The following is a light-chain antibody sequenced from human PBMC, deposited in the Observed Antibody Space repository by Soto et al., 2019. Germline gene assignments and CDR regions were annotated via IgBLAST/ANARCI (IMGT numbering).Light chain of an antibody. J-gene: IGKJ1*01. CDR1: QSISTY. Sequence: DIQMTQSPSSLSASVGDRVTISCRASQSISTYLNWYQQKPGTAPRLLIYRASSVKSGVPPRFSGSGSGRDFTLTISSLRPEDIATYFCQQSYSSPPWTCGQGTKGDIK. V-gene: IGKV1-39*01. CDR2: RAS. CDR3: QQSYSSPPWT.